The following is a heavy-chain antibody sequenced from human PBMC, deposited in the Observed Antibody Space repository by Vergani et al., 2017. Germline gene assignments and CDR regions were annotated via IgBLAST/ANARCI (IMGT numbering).Heavy chain of an antibody. CDR3: ARGGRMVRGVINWFDP. CDR1: GGSFSGYY. V-gene: IGHV4-34*01. J-gene: IGHJ5*02. D-gene: IGHD3-10*01. Sequence: QVQLQQWGAGLLKPSETLSLTCAVYGGSFSGYYWSWIRQPPGNGLEWIGEITHSGSTNYNPSLKSRVTISVDTSKNQFSLKLSSVTAADPAVYYCARGGRMVRGVINWFDPWGQGTLVTVSS. CDR2: ITHSGST.